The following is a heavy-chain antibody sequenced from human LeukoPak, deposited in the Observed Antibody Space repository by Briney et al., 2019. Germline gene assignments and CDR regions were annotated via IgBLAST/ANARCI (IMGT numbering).Heavy chain of an antibody. CDR1: GFTFSDHY. D-gene: IGHD6-19*01. CDR3: ARTSSGPQYFDY. V-gene: IGHV3-72*01. Sequence: GCLRLSCAASGFTFSDHYIDWVRQAPGKGLEWVGRSRNKANSYTTEYAASVKGRFTISRDDSKNSLYLQMNSLTTEDTAVYYCARTSSGPQYFDYWGQGTMVTDSS. CDR2: SRNKANSYTT. J-gene: IGHJ4*02.